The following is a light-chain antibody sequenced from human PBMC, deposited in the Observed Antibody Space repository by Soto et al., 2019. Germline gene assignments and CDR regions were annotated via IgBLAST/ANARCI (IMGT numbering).Light chain of an antibody. Sequence: QSALTQPASVSGSPGQSITIYCTGTSSDVGNYNLVSWYQHRRGKAPKVMIYEVTERPSGVSHRFSGSKSGDTASLTISGLQAEDEADYYCCSYAGGNNWVFGGGTKLTAL. CDR3: CSYAGGNNWV. V-gene: IGLV2-23*02. J-gene: IGLJ3*02. CDR1: SSDVGNYNL. CDR2: EVT.